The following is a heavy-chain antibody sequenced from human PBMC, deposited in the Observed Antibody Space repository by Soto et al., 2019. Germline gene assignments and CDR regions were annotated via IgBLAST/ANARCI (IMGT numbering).Heavy chain of an antibody. D-gene: IGHD3-3*01. CDR1: GGSISSGDYY. CDR2: IYYSGST. Sequence: SETLSLTCTVSGGSISSGDYYWSWIRQPPGKGLEWIGYIYYSGSTYYNPSLKSRVTISVDTSKNQFSLKLSSVTAADTAVYYCARDSPYYDFWSGYHPLDYWGQGTLVTVSS. J-gene: IGHJ4*02. CDR3: ARDSPYYDFWSGYHPLDY. V-gene: IGHV4-30-4*01.